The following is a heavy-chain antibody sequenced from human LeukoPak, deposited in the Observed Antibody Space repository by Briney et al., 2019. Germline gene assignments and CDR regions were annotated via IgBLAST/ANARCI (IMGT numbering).Heavy chain of an antibody. CDR2: ISFEGSNQ. J-gene: IGHJ4*02. D-gene: IGHD6-13*01. V-gene: IGHV3-30*03. CDR1: GFSFSSYG. Sequence: GGSLRLSCVASGFSFSSYGMHWVRQAPGKGLEWVAVISFEGSNQYYADSVKGRFIISRDNSKNTVYLQMSSLRAEDTAVYYCATTPYSSSWSGGYYFDYCGQGTLVTVSS. CDR3: ATTPYSSSWSGGYYFDY.